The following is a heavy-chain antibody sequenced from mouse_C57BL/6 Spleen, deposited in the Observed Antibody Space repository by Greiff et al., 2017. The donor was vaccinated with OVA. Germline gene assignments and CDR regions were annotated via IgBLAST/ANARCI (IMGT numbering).Heavy chain of an antibody. V-gene: IGHV1-50*01. Sequence: VQLQQPGAELVKPGASVKLSCKASGYTFTSYWMQWVKQRPGQGLEWIGEIDPSDSYTNYNQKFKGKATLTVDTSSSTAYMQLSSLTSEDSAVYYCARGLDYGSRGDYAMDYWGQGTSVTVSS. CDR1: GYTFTSYW. D-gene: IGHD1-1*01. CDR2: IDPSDSYT. J-gene: IGHJ4*01. CDR3: ARGLDYGSRGDYAMDY.